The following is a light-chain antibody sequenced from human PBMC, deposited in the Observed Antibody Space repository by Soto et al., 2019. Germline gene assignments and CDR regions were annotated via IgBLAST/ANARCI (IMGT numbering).Light chain of an antibody. CDR1: SSDVGGYNY. V-gene: IGLV2-14*01. J-gene: IGLJ1*01. CDR2: DVS. CDR3: QTWGTGIRV. Sequence: QSALTQPASVSGSPGQSITISCTGTSSDVGGYNYVSWYQQHPGKAPKLMIYDVSNRPSGVSNRFSGSKSGNTASLTISGLQAEDEADYYCQTWGTGIRVFGTGTKLTVL.